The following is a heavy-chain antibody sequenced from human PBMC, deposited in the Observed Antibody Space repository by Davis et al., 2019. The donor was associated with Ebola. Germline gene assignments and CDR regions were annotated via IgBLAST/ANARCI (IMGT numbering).Heavy chain of an antibody. CDR1: GYTLSKLS. J-gene: IGHJ6*04. D-gene: IGHD1-20*01. CDR3: ATETGVSGIMPTGYYGMDV. V-gene: IGHV1-24*01. Sequence: AASVKVSCKVSGYTLSKLSMHWVRQAPGKGLEWLGGFDPEHGETIYAQRFQGKFTMTEDTDTDTAYMELSSLTSEDTAVYYCATETGVSGIMPTGYYGMDVWGTGTTVTVSS. CDR2: FDPEHGET.